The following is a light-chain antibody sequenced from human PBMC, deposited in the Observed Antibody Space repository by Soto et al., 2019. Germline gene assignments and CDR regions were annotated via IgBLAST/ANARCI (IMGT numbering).Light chain of an antibody. J-gene: IGLJ1*01. Sequence: QSALTQPPSVSGSPGQSVTISCTGTSSDVGGYDYVSWYQQHPGKAPKLLIYDVTKRPSGVPDRFSGSKSVNTASLTISGLQAEDEADFFCCSYGGSFPYVFGTGTKLTVL. CDR2: DVT. V-gene: IGLV2-11*01. CDR1: SSDVGGYDY. CDR3: CSYGGSFPYV.